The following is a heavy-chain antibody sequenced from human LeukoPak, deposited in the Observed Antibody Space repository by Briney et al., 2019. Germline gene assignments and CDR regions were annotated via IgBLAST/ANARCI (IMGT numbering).Heavy chain of an antibody. Sequence: SETLSLTCAVCVGSFSGYYWSWLRQPPGKGLEGIGEINHSGCTNYKPSLKSRVTISVDTSKSQFSLKLSSVTAADTAVYYCARGQALVEATVTTTWYFDLWGRGTLVTVSS. CDR3: ARGQALVEATVTTTWYFDL. V-gene: IGHV4-34*01. CDR1: VGSFSGYY. J-gene: IGHJ2*01. D-gene: IGHD4-11*01. CDR2: INHSGCT.